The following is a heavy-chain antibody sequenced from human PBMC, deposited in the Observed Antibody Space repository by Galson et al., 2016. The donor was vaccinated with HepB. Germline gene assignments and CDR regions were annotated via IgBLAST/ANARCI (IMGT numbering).Heavy chain of an antibody. CDR1: GGSISGYH. CDR2: INDGGIT. CDR3: ARGRGRTWPTSDY. J-gene: IGHJ4*02. D-gene: IGHD2/OR15-2a*01. Sequence: SETLSLTCDVHGGSISGYHWNWIRQPPGKGLEWLGEINDGGITSYSPSLESRVTVSVDLSKSQLSLNLVAVTAADPAVYYCARGRGRTWPTSDYWGQGVLVTVSS. V-gene: IGHV4-34*01.